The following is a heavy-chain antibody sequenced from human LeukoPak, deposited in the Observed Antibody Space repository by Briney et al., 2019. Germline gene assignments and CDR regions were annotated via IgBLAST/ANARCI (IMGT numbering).Heavy chain of an antibody. CDR2: INHSGST. Sequence: SETLSLTCTVSGGSISSYYWSWIRQPPGKGLEWIGEINHSGSTNYNPSLKSRVTISVDTSKNQFSLKLSSVTAADTAVYYCARGGYYYYDSSGYPFGYWGQGTLVTVSS. J-gene: IGHJ4*02. V-gene: IGHV4-34*01. CDR1: GGSISSYY. D-gene: IGHD3-22*01. CDR3: ARGGYYYYDSSGYPFGY.